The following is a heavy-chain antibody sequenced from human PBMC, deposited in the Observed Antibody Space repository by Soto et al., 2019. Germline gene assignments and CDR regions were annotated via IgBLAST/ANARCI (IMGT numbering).Heavy chain of an antibody. D-gene: IGHD2-21*02. V-gene: IGHV4-59*01. Sequence: SETLSLTCTVSGGYISGYYWSWTRQPPGKGLEWIGNVYYSGGAKYNPSVKRRVSISVDTSKNQFSLNLSSVTAADTAVYYCTRDGDGRMTTNPYYYYGMDVWGPGITVTVSS. CDR3: TRDGDGRMTTNPYYYYGMDV. CDR1: GGYISGYY. CDR2: VYYSGGA. J-gene: IGHJ6*02.